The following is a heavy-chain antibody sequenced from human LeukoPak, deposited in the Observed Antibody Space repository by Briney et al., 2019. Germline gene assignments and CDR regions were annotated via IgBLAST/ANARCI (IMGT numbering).Heavy chain of an antibody. V-gene: IGHV4-30-4*01. J-gene: IGHJ4*02. CDR3: ARLTNSSGWFLYFDY. CDR2: IYYSGST. D-gene: IGHD6-19*01. CDR1: GGSISSGDYY. Sequence: PSEPLSLTCSVSGGSISSGDYYWRWSRQPPGKGLEWIGYIYYSGSTYYNPSLKSRVTISVDTSKNQFSLRLSSVTAADTAVYYCARLTNSSGWFLYFDYWGQGTLVTVSS.